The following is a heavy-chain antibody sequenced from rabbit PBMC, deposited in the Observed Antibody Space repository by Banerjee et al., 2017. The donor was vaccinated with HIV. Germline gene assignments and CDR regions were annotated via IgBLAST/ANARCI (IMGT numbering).Heavy chain of an antibody. CDR1: GFDLSSKA. V-gene: IGHV1S47*01. J-gene: IGHJ4*01. Sequence: QEQLVESGGGLVQPEGSLTLTCTASGFDLSSKAMCWVRQAPGKGLEWIAYIHTGDGSTYYASWAKGRFTISRTPTTVDLQMTSLTAADTATYFCARDSAGGGLYFNLWGQGTLVTVS. CDR2: IHTGDGST. CDR3: ARDSAGGGLYFNL. D-gene: IGHD1-1*01.